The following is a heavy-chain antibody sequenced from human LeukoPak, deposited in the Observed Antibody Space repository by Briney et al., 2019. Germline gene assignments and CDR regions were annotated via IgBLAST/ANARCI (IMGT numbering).Heavy chain of an antibody. CDR1: GGSFSGYY. Sequence: SETLSLTCAVYGGSFSGYYWNWIRQPPGKGLEWIGEINHSGSTNYNPSLKSRVTISVDTSKNQFFLKLSSVTAADTAVYYCARHLYYDSSGLFDYWGQGTLVTVSS. CDR3: ARHLYYDSSGLFDY. CDR2: INHSGST. V-gene: IGHV4-34*01. J-gene: IGHJ4*02. D-gene: IGHD3-22*01.